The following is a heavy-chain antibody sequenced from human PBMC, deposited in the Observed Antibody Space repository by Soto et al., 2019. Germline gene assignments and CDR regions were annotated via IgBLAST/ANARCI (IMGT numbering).Heavy chain of an antibody. D-gene: IGHD6-19*01. CDR3: ARGPGYSSGWAFDY. CDR1: GGSISSRGYS. V-gene: IGHV4-30-2*01. Sequence: SETLSLTCAVSGGSISSRGYSWSWIRQPPGKGLEWIGYIYHSGSTYYNPSLKSRVTISVDRSKNQFSLKLSSVTAADTAVYYCARGPGYSSGWAFDYWGQGTLVTVSS. CDR2: IYHSGST. J-gene: IGHJ4*02.